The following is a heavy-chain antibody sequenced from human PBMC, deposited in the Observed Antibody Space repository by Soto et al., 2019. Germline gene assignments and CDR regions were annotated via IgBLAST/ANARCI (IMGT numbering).Heavy chain of an antibody. CDR1: GYTFDNYW. Sequence: PXESLKSSFQGSGYTFDNYWIAWVRQMPGRGLEWMGIIYCGDSDTRYSPSFQGQVTISADKSITTTYLQWSSLKASDTAIYYCAASIFYYGMDVWGQGTTVTVSS. CDR2: IYCGDSDT. CDR3: AASIFYYGMDV. V-gene: IGHV5-51*01. J-gene: IGHJ6*02.